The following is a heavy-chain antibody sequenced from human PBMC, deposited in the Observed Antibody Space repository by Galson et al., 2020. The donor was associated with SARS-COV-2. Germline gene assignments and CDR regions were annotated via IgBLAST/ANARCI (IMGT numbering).Heavy chain of an antibody. CDR2: IRYDGSNK. Sequence: GGSLRLTCAASGFTFSSYGMHWVRQAPGKGLEWVAFIRYDGSNKYYADSVKGRFTISRDNSKNTLYLQMNSLRAEDTAVYYCAKDDTDGYNSDYWGQGTLVTVSS. D-gene: IGHD5-12*01. V-gene: IGHV3-30*02. J-gene: IGHJ4*02. CDR1: GFTFSSYG. CDR3: AKDDTDGYNSDY.